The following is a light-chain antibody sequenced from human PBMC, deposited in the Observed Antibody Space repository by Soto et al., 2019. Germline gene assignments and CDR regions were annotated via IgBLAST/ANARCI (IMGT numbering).Light chain of an antibody. CDR2: GAS. CDR3: QRYGSSGT. J-gene: IGKJ1*01. CDR1: QSVSNNY. Sequence: EIVLTQSPGPLSLSPGERATLSCRASQSVSNNYLAWYQQKPGQAPRRLIYGASNMSTGIPDRFSGSGSGTDFTLTISRLEPEGFALYYCQRYGSSGTFGQGTKVEIK. V-gene: IGKV3-20*01.